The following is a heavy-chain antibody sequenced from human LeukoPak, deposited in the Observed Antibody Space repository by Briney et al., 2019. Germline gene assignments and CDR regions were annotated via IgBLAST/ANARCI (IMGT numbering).Heavy chain of an antibody. CDR1: GGSFRGYY. V-gene: IGHV4-34*01. J-gene: IGHJ6*03. Sequence: SKSLSLTCAVYGGSFRGYYWSWSRKPTRKGLEWIGEINHSGSTNYNPSLKSRVTISVDTSKNQFSLKLSSVTAADTAVYYCARVAQPYYYGSGSYPPRYYYYMDVWGKGTTVTVSS. D-gene: IGHD3-10*01. CDR2: INHSGST. CDR3: ARVAQPYYYGSGSYPPRYYYYMDV.